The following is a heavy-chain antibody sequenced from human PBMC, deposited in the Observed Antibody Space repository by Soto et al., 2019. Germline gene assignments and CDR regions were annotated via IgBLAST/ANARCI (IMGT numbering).Heavy chain of an antibody. CDR1: GDSINSDKYY. V-gene: IGHV4-39*01. J-gene: IGHJ4*02. CDR3: PGLEGLATSSYYFDF. Sequence: QLQLQESGPGLVKPSETLSLTCSVSGDSINSDKYYWGWIRQPPGKGLEWIGSIYCRGNTYSNQYHQTRASIYLGKSTSHVPLKMISVTAADSAVYFCPGLEGLATSSYYFDFWGEGALVTVSS. CDR2: IYCRGNT. D-gene: IGHD6-6*01.